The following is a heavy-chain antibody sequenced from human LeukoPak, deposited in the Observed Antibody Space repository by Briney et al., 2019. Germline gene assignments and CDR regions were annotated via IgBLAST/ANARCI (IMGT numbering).Heavy chain of an antibody. Sequence: ASVKVSCKASGYTFTSYYMHWVRQAPGQGLEWLGIINPSGGSTSYAQKFQGRVTMTRDTSTSTAYMELNSLRFEDTAVYYCARESLGSYNRVVIVARGHDAFDIWGQGTMVTVSS. V-gene: IGHV1-46*01. CDR2: INPSGGST. CDR1: GYTFTSYY. D-gene: IGHD3-3*01. CDR3: ARESLGSYNRVVIVARGHDAFDI. J-gene: IGHJ3*02.